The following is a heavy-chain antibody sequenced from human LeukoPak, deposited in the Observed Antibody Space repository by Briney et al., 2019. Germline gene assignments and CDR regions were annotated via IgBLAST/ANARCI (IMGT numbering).Heavy chain of an antibody. CDR3: ARRHPYYYDSSGYHGNGPGYFDY. J-gene: IGHJ4*02. CDR2: INHSGST. D-gene: IGHD3-22*01. Sequence: PSETLSLTCAVYGGSFSGYYWSWIGQPPGKGLEWIGEINHSGSTNYNPSLKSRVTISVDTSKNQFSLKLSSVTAADTAVNYCARRHPYYYDSSGYHGNGPGYFDYWGQGTLVTVSS. V-gene: IGHV4-34*01. CDR1: GGSFSGYY.